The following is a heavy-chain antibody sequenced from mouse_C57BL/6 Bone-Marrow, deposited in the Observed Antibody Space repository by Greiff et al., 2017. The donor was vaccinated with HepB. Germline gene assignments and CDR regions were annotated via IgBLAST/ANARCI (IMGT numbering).Heavy chain of an antibody. CDR1: GYTFTSYG. J-gene: IGHJ4*01. CDR2: IYPRSGNT. V-gene: IGHV1-81*01. Sequence: VQLQQSGAELARPGASVKLSCKASGYTFTSYGISWVKQRTGRGLEWIGEIYPRSGNTYYNEKFKGKATLTADKSSSTAYMELRSLTSEDSAVYFCAVPFYYAMDYWGQGTSVTVSS. CDR3: AVPFYYAMDY.